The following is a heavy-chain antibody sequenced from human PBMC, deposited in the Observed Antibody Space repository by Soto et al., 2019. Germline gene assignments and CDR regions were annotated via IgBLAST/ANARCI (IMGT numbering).Heavy chain of an antibody. Sequence: ASVKVSCKASGYTFISYYMYWVRQAPGQGLEWMGIINPSGGSTSYAQKFQGRVTMTRDTSTNTVNMELSSLRSEDTAMYYCARAPGDGAYYGMDVWGQGTTVTVSS. CDR1: GYTFISYY. CDR3: ARAPGDGAYYGMDV. V-gene: IGHV1-46*01. J-gene: IGHJ6*02. D-gene: IGHD3-10*01. CDR2: INPSGGST.